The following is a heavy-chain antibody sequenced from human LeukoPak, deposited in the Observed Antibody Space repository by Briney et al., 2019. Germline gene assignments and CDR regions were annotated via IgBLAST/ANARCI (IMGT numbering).Heavy chain of an antibody. CDR3: ARLGGYSGSYFDY. V-gene: IGHV4-39*01. D-gene: IGHD1-26*01. CDR2: IYYSGST. J-gene: IGHJ4*02. CDR1: GGSLSSNKYY. Sequence: SETLSLTRPVSGGSLSSNKYYWGWLRQSPGKGLVWIGSIYYSGSTYYNPSLKSRVTISVDTSKNQFSLKLSSVTAADTAVYYCARLGGYSGSYFDYWGQGTLVTVSS.